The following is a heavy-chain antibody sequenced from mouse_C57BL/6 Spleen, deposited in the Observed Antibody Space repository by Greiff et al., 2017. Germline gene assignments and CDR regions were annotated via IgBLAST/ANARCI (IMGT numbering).Heavy chain of an antibody. CDR2: VSSGGDYI. V-gene: IGHV5-9-1*02. J-gene: IGHJ2*01. CDR1: GFTFSSYA. CDR3: TRDKPYPDY. Sequence: EVELVESGEGLVKPGGSLKLSCAASGFTFSSYAMSWVRQTPEKRLEWVAYVSSGGDYIYYADTVKGRFTISRDTARNTLYLQMSSLKSEDTAMYYSTRDKPYPDYWGKGTTLTFSS.